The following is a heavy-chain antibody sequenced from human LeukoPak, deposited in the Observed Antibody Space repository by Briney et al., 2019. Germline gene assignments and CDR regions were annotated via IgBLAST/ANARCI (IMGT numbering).Heavy chain of an antibody. CDR1: GYTFTSYG. CDR2: ISAYNGNT. V-gene: IGHV1-18*01. CDR3: ASSIAARIDY. J-gene: IGHJ4*02. Sequence: GASVKVSCKASGYTFTSYGISWVRQAPGQGLEWMGWISAYNGNTNYAQKLQGRVTMTRDTSTSTVYMELSSLRSEDTAVYYCASSIAARIDYWGQGTLVTVSS. D-gene: IGHD6-6*01.